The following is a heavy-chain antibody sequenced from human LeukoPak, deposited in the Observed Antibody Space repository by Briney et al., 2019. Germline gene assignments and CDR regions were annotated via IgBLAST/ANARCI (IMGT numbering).Heavy chain of an antibody. V-gene: IGHV1-18*01. CDR3: ARETNPNDSDRLGVGAFDI. J-gene: IGHJ3*02. D-gene: IGHD1-14*01. Sequence: SSVKVSCKASGYTFKRYGISWVRQAPGQGLEWTGWISGYNGNTNYAQKLQGRVTMTTDTSTSTAYMELRIMRSDDTAVYYCARETNPNDSDRLGVGAFDIWGQGTMVTVSS. CDR1: GYTFKRYG. CDR2: ISGYNGNT.